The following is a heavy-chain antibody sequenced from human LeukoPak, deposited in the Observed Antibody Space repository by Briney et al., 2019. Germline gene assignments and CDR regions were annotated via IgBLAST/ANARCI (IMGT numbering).Heavy chain of an antibody. Sequence: SETLSLTCTVSGGSISSSSYYWGWIRQPPGKGLEWIGSIYYSGSTYYNPSLKSRVTISVDTSKNQFSLKLSSVTAADTAVYYCARLGPYYGSGKYYYYGMDVWGQGTTVTVSS. CDR3: ARLGPYYGSGKYYYYGMDV. CDR2: IYYSGST. D-gene: IGHD3-10*01. V-gene: IGHV4-39*07. J-gene: IGHJ6*02. CDR1: GGSISSSSYY.